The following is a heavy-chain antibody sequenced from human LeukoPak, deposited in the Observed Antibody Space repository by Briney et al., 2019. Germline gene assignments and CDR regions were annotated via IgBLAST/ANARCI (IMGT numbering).Heavy chain of an antibody. J-gene: IGHJ4*02. CDR1: GGSISSSSYY. D-gene: IGHD6-13*01. CDR2: IYYSGST. Sequence: SETLSLTCTVSGGSISSSSYYWGWIRQPPGKGLEWIGSIYYSGSTYYNPSLKSRVTISVDTSKNQFSLKLSSVTAADTAVYYCARDNAAAGTDYWGQGTLVIVSS. V-gene: IGHV4-39*07. CDR3: ARDNAAAGTDY.